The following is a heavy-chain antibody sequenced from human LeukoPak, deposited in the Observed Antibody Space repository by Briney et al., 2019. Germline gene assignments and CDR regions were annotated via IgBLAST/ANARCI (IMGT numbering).Heavy chain of an antibody. CDR3: ATVGVGWVAFEY. J-gene: IGHJ4*02. D-gene: IGHD3-16*01. CDR1: GFMFSHSA. Sequence: PGGSLRLSCAASGFMFSHSAMTWVRQTPGKGLEWVSGISESGGATYYAGSAKGRFTISRDNSKNTLYMQMYSLRSDDTAVYYCATVGVGWVAFEYWGQGALVTVSS. CDR2: ISESGGAT. V-gene: IGHV3-23*01.